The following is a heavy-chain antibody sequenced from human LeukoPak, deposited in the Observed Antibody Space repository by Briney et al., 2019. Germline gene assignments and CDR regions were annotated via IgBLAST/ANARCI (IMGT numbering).Heavy chain of an antibody. J-gene: IGHJ4*02. CDR3: ARKNDYGDFHFDY. CDR2: ISSSSTYI. CDR1: GFAFSTYT. V-gene: IGHV3-21*01. D-gene: IGHD4-17*01. Sequence: GGSLRLSCAASGFAFSTYTMNWVRQAPGKGLEWVSSISSSSTYIYYADSVRGRFTVSRDNAKNSLYLQMSSLRAEDTAVYYCARKNDYGDFHFDYWGQGTLVTVSS.